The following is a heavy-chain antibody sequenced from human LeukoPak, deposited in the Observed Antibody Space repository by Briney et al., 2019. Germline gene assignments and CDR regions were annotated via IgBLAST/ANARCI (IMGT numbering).Heavy chain of an antibody. CDR2: ISYDGSNK. CDR1: GFTFSSYG. J-gene: IGHJ4*02. D-gene: IGHD1-14*01. CDR3: AKDGQVDQPPAILDY. V-gene: IGHV3-30*18. Sequence: PGGSLRLSCAASGFTFSSYGMHWVRQAPGKGLEWVAVISYDGSNKYYADSVKGRFTISRDNSKNTLYLQMNSLRAEDTAVYYCAKDGQVDQPPAILDYWGQGTLVTVSS.